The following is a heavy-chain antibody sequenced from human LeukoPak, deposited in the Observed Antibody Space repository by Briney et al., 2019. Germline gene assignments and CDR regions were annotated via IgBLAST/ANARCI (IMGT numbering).Heavy chain of an antibody. CDR1: GFTFSNAW. D-gene: IGHD2-15*01. V-gene: IGHV3-15*01. Sequence: PGGSLRLSCAASGFTFSNAWMSWVRQAPGKGLEWVGRIKSKTDGGTTDYAAPVKGRFTISRDDSKNTLYLQMNSLKTEDTAVYYCTTKTPNCSGGSCYFWSYYYYGMDVWGQGTTVTVSS. CDR3: TTKTPNCSGGSCYFWSYYYYGMDV. J-gene: IGHJ6*02. CDR2: IKSKTDGGTT.